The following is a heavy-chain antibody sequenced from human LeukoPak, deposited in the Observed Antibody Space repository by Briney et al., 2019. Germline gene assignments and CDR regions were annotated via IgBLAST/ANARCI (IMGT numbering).Heavy chain of an antibody. J-gene: IGHJ4*02. CDR2: IYYSGST. CDR1: GCSIIGYY. V-gene: IGHV4-59*08. CDR3: ARHRGRNLNRSFDI. Sequence: SETLSLTCKASGCSIIGYYWSWVRQPPGKGLEWTASIYYSGSTNYNPSLKSRLTVSLDTSKKQFSLKLSSVTAADTAVYYCARHRGRNLNRSFDIWGQGALVTVSS. D-gene: IGHD1-14*01.